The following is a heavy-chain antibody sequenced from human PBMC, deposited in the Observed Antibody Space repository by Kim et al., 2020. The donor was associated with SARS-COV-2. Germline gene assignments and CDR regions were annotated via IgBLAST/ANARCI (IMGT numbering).Heavy chain of an antibody. CDR3: AISPVATAYPFDY. CDR2: ISSSGSTI. Sequence: GGSLRLSCAASGFTFSSDEINWVRQAPGKGLEWVSYISSSGSTIYYADSVKGRFTISRDNAKNSVYLQMNPLRAEDTAVYYCAISPVATAYPFDYWGQGTLVTVSS. CDR1: GFTFSSDE. D-gene: IGHD2-2*01. V-gene: IGHV3-48*03. J-gene: IGHJ4*02.